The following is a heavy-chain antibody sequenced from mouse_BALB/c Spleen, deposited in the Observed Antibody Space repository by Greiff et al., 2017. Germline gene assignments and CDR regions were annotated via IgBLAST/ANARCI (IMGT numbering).Heavy chain of an antibody. J-gene: IGHJ4*01. V-gene: IGHV1-12*01. Sequence: QVQLQQPGAELVKPGASVKMSCKASGYTFTSYNMHWVKQTPGQGLEWIGAIYPGNGDTSYNQKFKGKATLTADKSSSTAYMQLSSLTSEDSAVYYCARGGSAMDYWGQGTSVTVSS. CDR3: ARGGSAMDY. CDR1: GYTFTSYN. D-gene: IGHD1-1*01. CDR2: IYPGNGDT.